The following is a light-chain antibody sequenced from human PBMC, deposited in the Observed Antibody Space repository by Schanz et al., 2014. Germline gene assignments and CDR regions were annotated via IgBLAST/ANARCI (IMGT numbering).Light chain of an antibody. V-gene: IGLV2-14*01. CDR1: NSDVGGYNY. J-gene: IGLJ3*02. CDR2: DVS. CDR3: CSYAGSYTWV. Sequence: QSALTQPASVSGSPGQSITISCTGTNSDVGGYNYVSWYQQHPGKAPKLMIYDVSNRPSGVSNRFSGSKSGNTASLTVSGLQAENEADYYCCSYAGSYTWVFGGGTKLTVL.